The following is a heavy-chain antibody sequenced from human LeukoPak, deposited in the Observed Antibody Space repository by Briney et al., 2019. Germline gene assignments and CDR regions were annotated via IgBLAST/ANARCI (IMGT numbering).Heavy chain of an antibody. CDR3: ATVSVDTAGNWFDP. CDR2: FDPGDGET. J-gene: IGHJ5*02. D-gene: IGHD5-18*01. V-gene: IGHV1-24*01. Sequence: ASVKVSCKVSGYTLTELSMHWVRQAPGKGLEWMGGFDPGDGETIYAQKFQGRVTMTEDTSTDTAYMELSSLRSEDTAVYYCATVSVDTAGNWFDPWGQGTLVTVSS. CDR1: GYTLTELS.